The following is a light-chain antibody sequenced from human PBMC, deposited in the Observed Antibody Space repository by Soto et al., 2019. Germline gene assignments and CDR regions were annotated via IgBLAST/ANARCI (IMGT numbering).Light chain of an antibody. Sequence: EIVLTQSPGTLSLSPGERATLSCRASQSVSSSYLAWYQQKPGQAPRLLIYGASSRATGIPDRFSGSGSGTDFTLTTSRPEPEDFAVYYCQQYGSSPRTFGQGTKAEIK. CDR1: QSVSSSY. CDR3: QQYGSSPRT. J-gene: IGKJ1*01. V-gene: IGKV3-20*01. CDR2: GAS.